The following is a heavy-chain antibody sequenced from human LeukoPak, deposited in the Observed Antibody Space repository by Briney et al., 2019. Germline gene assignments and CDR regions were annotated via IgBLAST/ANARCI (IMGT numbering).Heavy chain of an antibody. Sequence: GESLKISCKGSGYSFTSYWIGWVRQMPGKGLEWMGIIYPGDSDTRYSPSFQGQVTISADKSISTAYLQRSSLKASDTAMYYCARQQRRGYSGSDYWGQGTLVTVSS. CDR2: IYPGDSDT. V-gene: IGHV5-51*01. D-gene: IGHD5-12*01. CDR1: GYSFTSYW. J-gene: IGHJ4*02. CDR3: ARQQRRGYSGSDY.